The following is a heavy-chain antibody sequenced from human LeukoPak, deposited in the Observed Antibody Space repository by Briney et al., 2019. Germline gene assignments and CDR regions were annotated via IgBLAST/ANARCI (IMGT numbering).Heavy chain of an antibody. J-gene: IGHJ1*01. D-gene: IGHD6-13*01. Sequence: GRSLRLSCAASGFTFDDYGMHWVRQAPGKGMEWVSGLSWNSGSIGYADSVNGRFTISRDNAKSSLYLQMNNLRAEDTALYYCAKDSLAAAGAHFQHWGQCTLVTVSS. CDR3: AKDSLAAAGAHFQH. CDR2: LSWNSGSI. V-gene: IGHV3-9*01. CDR1: GFTFDDYG.